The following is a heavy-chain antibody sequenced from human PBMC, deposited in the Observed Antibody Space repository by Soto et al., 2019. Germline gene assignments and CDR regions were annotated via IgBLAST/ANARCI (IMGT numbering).Heavy chain of an antibody. J-gene: IGHJ6*02. CDR2: IFSNDEK. CDR3: ARSLETYNWNDHYYYYYGMDV. Sequence: QVTLKESGPVLVKPTETLTLTCTVSGFSLSNARMGVSWIRQPPGKALEWLAHIFSNDEKSYSTSLKSRLTISKDTSKSQVVLNMTNMDPVDTATYYCARSLETYNWNDHYYYYYGMDVWGQGTTVTVSS. V-gene: IGHV2-26*01. D-gene: IGHD1-1*01. CDR1: GFSLSNARMG.